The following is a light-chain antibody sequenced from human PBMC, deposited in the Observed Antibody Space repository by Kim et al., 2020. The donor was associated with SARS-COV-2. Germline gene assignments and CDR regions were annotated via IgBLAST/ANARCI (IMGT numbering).Light chain of an antibody. CDR1: SLRSYY. CDR2: GKN. J-gene: IGLJ3*02. V-gene: IGLV3-19*01. Sequence: LGQTVRITCQGDSLRSYYASWYQQKPGQATVLVIYGKNNRPSGIPDRFSGSSSGNTASLTITGAQAEDEADYYCNSRDSSGNHLVFGGGTQLTVL. CDR3: NSRDSSGNHLV.